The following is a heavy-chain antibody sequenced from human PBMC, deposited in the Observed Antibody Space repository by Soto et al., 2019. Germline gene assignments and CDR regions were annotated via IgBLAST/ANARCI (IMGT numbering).Heavy chain of an antibody. J-gene: IGHJ4*02. CDR3: ARVSFETSSYADY. Sequence: ASVKVSCTASGYIFSTYTMHWVRQAPGQRLEWMGWINAANGNTKYSQNFQGRVTISRDTSASTAYLELSSLRSEDTAVYDCARVSFETSSYADYWGQGALVTVSS. CDR2: INAANGNT. D-gene: IGHD3-16*01. CDR1: GYIFSTYT. V-gene: IGHV1-3*01.